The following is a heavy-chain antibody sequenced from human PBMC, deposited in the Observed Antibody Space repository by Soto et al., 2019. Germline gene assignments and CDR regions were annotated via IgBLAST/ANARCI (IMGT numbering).Heavy chain of an antibody. D-gene: IGHD6-19*01. CDR2: IIPIFGSV. Sequence: QVQLLQSGTEVKKPGYSVRVSCEASGSSFRTYAISWVRQAPGQGLEWMGEIIPIFGSVNYAQKFQDRVTISAVESTTTVYMDLKSLRSNDTGVYYCAKGAVAGTPTSYYYYGMDVWGQGTTVTVSS. V-gene: IGHV1-69*12. J-gene: IGHJ6*02. CDR3: AKGAVAGTPTSYYYYGMDV. CDR1: GSSFRTYA.